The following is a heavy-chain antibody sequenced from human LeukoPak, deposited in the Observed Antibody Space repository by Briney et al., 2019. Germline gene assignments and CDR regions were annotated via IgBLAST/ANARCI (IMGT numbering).Heavy chain of an antibody. CDR3: AKEGNELTVYRRALNWFDP. CDR1: GFTFSDYG. Sequence: GGSLRLSCAASGFTFSDYGMHWVRQAPGKGLEWVAFIRYDGFNKYYADSVKGRFTISRDNSKNTLYLQMNSLRAEDTAVYYCAKEGNELTVYRRALNWFDPWGQGTLVTVSS. J-gene: IGHJ5*02. V-gene: IGHV3-30*02. D-gene: IGHD2-8*01. CDR2: IRYDGFNK.